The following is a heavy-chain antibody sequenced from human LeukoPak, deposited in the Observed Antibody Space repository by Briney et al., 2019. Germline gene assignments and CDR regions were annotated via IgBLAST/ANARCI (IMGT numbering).Heavy chain of an antibody. D-gene: IGHD6-13*01. CDR3: AKGRGSSSWYFFDY. Sequence: GALRLSFSASGFGFNSYAMTWVRQAPGKGLGGGSAFSGSDDSTYYADSVKGRFTISRDNSKNTLYLQMNSLRAEDTAVYYCAKGRGSSSWYFFDYWGQGTLVTVSS. J-gene: IGHJ4*02. V-gene: IGHV3-23*01. CDR2: FSGSDDST. CDR1: GFGFNSYA.